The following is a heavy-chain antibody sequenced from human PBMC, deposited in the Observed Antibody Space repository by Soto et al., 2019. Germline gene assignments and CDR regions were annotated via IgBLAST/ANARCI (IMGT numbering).Heavy chain of an antibody. V-gene: IGHV3-30*18. CDR3: AKDRDFTVTMYYFDY. D-gene: IGHD4-17*01. J-gene: IGHJ4*02. Sequence: QVQLVESGGGVVQPGRSLRLSCAASGFTFSSYGMHWVRQAPGKGLEWVAVISYDGSNKYYADPVKGRFTISRDNSNNTLYLQMNSLRAEDTAVYYCAKDRDFTVTMYYFDYWGQGTLVTVSS. CDR2: ISYDGSNK. CDR1: GFTFSSYG.